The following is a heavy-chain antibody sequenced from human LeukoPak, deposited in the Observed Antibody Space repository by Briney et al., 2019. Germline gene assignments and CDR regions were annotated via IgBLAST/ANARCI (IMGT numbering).Heavy chain of an antibody. CDR1: GFTFSVDY. V-gene: IGHV3-30-3*01. Sequence: PGGSLRLSCAASGFTFSVDYMNWIRQAPGEGLEWVAVIPYDGSNKYYADSVKGRFTISRDNSKNTLYLQMNSLRAEDTAVYYCARDPNTIFGVVVYFDYWGQGTLVTVSS. CDR3: ARDPNTIFGVVVYFDY. D-gene: IGHD3-3*01. J-gene: IGHJ4*02. CDR2: IPYDGSNK.